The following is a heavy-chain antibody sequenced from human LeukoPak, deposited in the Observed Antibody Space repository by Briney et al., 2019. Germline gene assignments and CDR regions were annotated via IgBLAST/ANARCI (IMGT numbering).Heavy chain of an antibody. J-gene: IGHJ4*02. CDR1: GFSFKNYA. V-gene: IGHV3-30*04. Sequence: GGSLRLSCAASGFSFKNYAMHWVRQAPGKGLEWVTAMSYDGSDKYYADSVKGRFSISRDNSKNMLYLQMNSLRTEDTAVYYCARARDTDFDSWGQGTLVTVSS. CDR3: ARARDTDFDS. CDR2: MSYDGSDK. D-gene: IGHD5-18*01.